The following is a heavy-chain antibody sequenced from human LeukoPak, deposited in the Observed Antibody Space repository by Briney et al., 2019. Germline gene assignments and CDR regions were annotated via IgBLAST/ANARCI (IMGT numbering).Heavy chain of an antibody. CDR1: GGSISSSSYY. J-gene: IGHJ3*02. V-gene: IGHV4-39*01. Sequence: SETLSLTCTVSGGSISSSSYYWGWIRQPPGKGLEWIGSIYYSGSTYYNPSLKSRVTISVDTSKNQFSLKLSSVTAADTAVYYCAAPRGSGGYAFDIWGQGTMVTVSS. CDR2: IYYSGST. D-gene: IGHD3-10*01. CDR3: AAPRGSGGYAFDI.